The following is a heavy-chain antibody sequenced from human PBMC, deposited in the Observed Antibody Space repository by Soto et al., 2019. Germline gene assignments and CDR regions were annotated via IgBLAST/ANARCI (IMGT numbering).Heavy chain of an antibody. V-gene: IGHV4-59*01. Sequence: SETLSLTCTVSGGSISRYYWSWIRQPPGKGLEWIGYIYYSGTTNYNPSLRSRVTISVDTSNNQSSLRLTSVTAADTAVYFCSRAPSAYSRGYGMDVWGQGTTVTVSS. CDR3: SRAPSAYSRGYGMDV. D-gene: IGHD5-18*01. J-gene: IGHJ6*02. CDR1: GGSISRYY. CDR2: IYYSGTT.